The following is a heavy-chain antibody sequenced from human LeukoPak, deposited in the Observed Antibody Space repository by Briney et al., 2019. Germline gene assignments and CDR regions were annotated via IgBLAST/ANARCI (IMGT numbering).Heavy chain of an antibody. D-gene: IGHD3-10*01. CDR1: GFTFNKFA. J-gene: IGHJ4*02. V-gene: IGHV3-23*01. CDR3: AAASPPIISPDY. CDR2: ISDSGGTT. Sequence: GGSLRLSCAASGFTFNKFAMSCVRQAPGKGLEWVSGISDSGGTTYYADSVEGRFTIFRDKSKNTQNLQMISLRAEDTAVYYCAAASPPIISPDYWGQGTLVTVSS.